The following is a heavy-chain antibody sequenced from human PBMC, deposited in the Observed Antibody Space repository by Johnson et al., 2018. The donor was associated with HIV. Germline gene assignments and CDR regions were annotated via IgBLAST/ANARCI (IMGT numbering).Heavy chain of an antibody. V-gene: IGHV3-7*01. CDR2: INQDGTEK. D-gene: IGHD3-10*02. CDR3: ARDFMYAFDI. CDR1: GFTFSSYA. J-gene: IGHJ3*02. Sequence: VQLVESGGGVVQPGRSLRLSCAASGFTFSSYAMHWVRQAPDKGLEWVANINQDGTEKYYVDSVKGRFTISRDNAKNSLYLQMNSLRAEDTAVYYCARDFMYAFDIWGQGTMVTVSS.